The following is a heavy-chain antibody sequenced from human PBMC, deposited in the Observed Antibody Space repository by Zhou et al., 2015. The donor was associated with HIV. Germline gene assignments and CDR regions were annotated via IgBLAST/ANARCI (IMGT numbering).Heavy chain of an antibody. D-gene: IGHD1-1*01. J-gene: IGHJ3*02. Sequence: QVQLVQSGAEVKKPGSSVKVSCKASGGTFSSYAISWVRQAPGQGLEWMGGIIPIFGTANYAQKFQGRVTITADESTSTAYMELSSLRSEDTAVYYCELMDGWNDLTGKFDAFDIWGQGTMVTVSS. V-gene: IGHV1-69*01. CDR2: IIPIFGTA. CDR1: GGTFSSYA. CDR3: ELMDGWNDLTGKFDAFDI.